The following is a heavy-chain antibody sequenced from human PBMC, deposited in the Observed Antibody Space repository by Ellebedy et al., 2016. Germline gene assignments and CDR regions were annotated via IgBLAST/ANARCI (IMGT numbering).Heavy chain of an antibody. CDR1: GYTFNKSA. D-gene: IGHD2-2*01. CDR3: ARWAGGSTRFDY. CDR2: INAGNDNT. J-gene: IGHJ4*02. V-gene: IGHV1-3*01. Sequence: ASVKVSXXASGYTFNKSAMHWVRQAPGQRLEWMGWINAGNDNTKFSQKFQGRVSITRDTSASTAYMELSSLRSEDTAVYYCARWAGGSTRFDYWGQGTLVTVSS.